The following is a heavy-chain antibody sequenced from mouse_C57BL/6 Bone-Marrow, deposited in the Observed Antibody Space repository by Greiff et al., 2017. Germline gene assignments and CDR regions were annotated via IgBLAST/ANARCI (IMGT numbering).Heavy chain of an antibody. D-gene: IGHD1-1*01. J-gene: IGHJ3*01. Sequence: VQLQQSGPELVKPRASVKISCKASGYAFSSSWMNWVKQRPGKGLEWIGRIYPGDGDTNYNGKFKGKATLTADQSSSTAYMQLSSLTSEDSAVYFCALYYYGSSYGFAYWGQGTLVTVSA. CDR2: IYPGDGDT. CDR1: GYAFSSSW. V-gene: IGHV1-82*01. CDR3: ALYYYGSSYGFAY.